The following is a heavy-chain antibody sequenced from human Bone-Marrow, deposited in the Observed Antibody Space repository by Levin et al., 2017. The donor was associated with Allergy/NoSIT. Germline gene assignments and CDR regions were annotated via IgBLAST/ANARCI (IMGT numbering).Heavy chain of an antibody. Sequence: GESLKISCKASGNIFTGHYIHWVRQAPGHGLEWMGWINPNNGATNFARKFQGRVTMTRDMSINTAYLDLTGLTSDDTAVYFCAREGLHNTGYQDQWGQGTLVTVSS. J-gene: IGHJ4*02. CDR3: AREGLHNTGYQDQ. CDR2: INPNNGAT. D-gene: IGHD3-9*01. CDR1: GNIFTGHY. V-gene: IGHV1-2*02.